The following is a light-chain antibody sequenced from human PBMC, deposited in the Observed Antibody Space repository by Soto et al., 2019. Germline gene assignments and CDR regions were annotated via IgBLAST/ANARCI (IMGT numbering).Light chain of an antibody. V-gene: IGKV3-20*01. Sequence: EIVMTQSPATLSVVPGERATLSCRASQSVSSNLAWYQQKPGQAPRLLIYGAFKRATGIPDRFSGSGSGTDFTLTISRMEPEDFAVYCCQQYGSSPRTFGQGTKVEIK. J-gene: IGKJ1*01. CDR1: QSVSSN. CDR2: GAF. CDR3: QQYGSSPRT.